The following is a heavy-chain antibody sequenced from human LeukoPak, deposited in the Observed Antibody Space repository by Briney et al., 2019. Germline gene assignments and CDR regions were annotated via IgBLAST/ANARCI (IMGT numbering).Heavy chain of an antibody. CDR2: INPHSADT. CDR3: ARWDGYSSSPDY. Sequence: ASVKVSCKASGYTFTGFYMHWVRQAPGQGLEWMGWINPHSADTGYAQKFLGRVTMTRDMSISTIYMELTRLRSDDTALYYCARWDGYSSSPDYWGQGTLVTVSS. CDR1: GYTFTGFY. D-gene: IGHD6-13*01. J-gene: IGHJ4*02. V-gene: IGHV1-2*02.